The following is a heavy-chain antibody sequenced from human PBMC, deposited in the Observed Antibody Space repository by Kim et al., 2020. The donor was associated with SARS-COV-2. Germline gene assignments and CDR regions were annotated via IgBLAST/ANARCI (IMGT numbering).Heavy chain of an antibody. CDR3: ARGGLAGSLGYYGLDI. D-gene: IGHD3-16*01. J-gene: IGHJ6*02. V-gene: IGHV1-2*02. CDR2: INPNSSGT. CDR1: GYIFTKYY. Sequence: ASVKVSCKSSGYIFTKYYIHWVRQAPGHGLEWMGWINPNSSGTNYGQAFQGRVSMSRNASIDTVYIDVSRLISDDTAVYYCARGGLAGSLGYYGLDIWGQGTAVTVS.